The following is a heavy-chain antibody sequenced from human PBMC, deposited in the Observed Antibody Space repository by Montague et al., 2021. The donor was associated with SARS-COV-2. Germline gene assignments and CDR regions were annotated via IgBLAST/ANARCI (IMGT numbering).Heavy chain of an antibody. D-gene: IGHD6-19*01. CDR2: INRDGTEE. CDR3: ARDRGWQSYDS. CDR1: GFTLRGYW. V-gene: IGHV3-7*01. J-gene: IGHJ4*02. Sequence: SLRLSCAASGFTLRGYWMTWVRQAPGKGLEWVASINRDGTEESYVDSVRGRFTIPRDNAQNSLFLQINRLRVEDTAVYYCARDRGWQSYDSWGQGTLVIVSS.